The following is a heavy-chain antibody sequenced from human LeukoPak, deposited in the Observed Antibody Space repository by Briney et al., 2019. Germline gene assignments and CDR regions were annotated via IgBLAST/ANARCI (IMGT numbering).Heavy chain of an antibody. V-gene: IGHV4-4*07. CDR3: ARESRHTWGDGYCMDV. Sequence: SETLSLTCTVSGDSISGYYWVWIRQPAGEGLEWIGRMFSSGTTDFNPSLGSRVTMSLDTSKNQFSLKLISLTAADTGVYYCARESRHTWGDGYCMDVWGKGTTVTVSS. CDR2: MFSSGTT. CDR1: GDSISGYY. D-gene: IGHD7-27*01. J-gene: IGHJ6*03.